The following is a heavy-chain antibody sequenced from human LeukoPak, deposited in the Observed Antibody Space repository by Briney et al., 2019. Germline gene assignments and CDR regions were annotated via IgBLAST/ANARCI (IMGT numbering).Heavy chain of an antibody. J-gene: IGHJ4*02. Sequence: TSETLSLTCTVSGGSISSYYWSWIRQPPGKGLEWIGYIYYSGSTNYNPSLKSRVTISVDTSKNQFSLKLSSVTAADTAVYYCARHRRYCSSTSCYSAIDYWGQGTLVTVSS. D-gene: IGHD2-2*01. CDR1: GGSISSYY. V-gene: IGHV4-59*08. CDR3: ARHRRYCSSTSCYSAIDY. CDR2: IYYSGST.